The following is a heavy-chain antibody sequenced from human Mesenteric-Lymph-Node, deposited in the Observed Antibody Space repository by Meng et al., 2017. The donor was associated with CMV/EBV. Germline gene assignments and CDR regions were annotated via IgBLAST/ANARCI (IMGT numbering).Heavy chain of an antibody. D-gene: IGHD3-3*01. Sequence: GSLKISCAASGFTFSSYWMHWVRQAPGKGLVWVSRINSDGSSTSYADSVKGRFTISRDNAKNTLYLQMNSLRAEDTAVYYCAGITIFGVDMGDYWGQGTLVTVSS. V-gene: IGHV3-74*01. J-gene: IGHJ4*02. CDR1: GFTFSSYW. CDR3: AGITIFGVDMGDY. CDR2: INSDGSST.